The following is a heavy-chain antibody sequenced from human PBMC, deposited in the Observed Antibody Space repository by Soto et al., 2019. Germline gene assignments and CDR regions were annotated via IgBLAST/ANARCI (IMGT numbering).Heavy chain of an antibody. CDR3: AREMTIFGVAPGGGVDV. CDR1: GGSISTFDFS. J-gene: IGHJ6*02. CDR2: IYQSGRT. Sequence: QLQLQESGSGLVRPSQTLSLTCAVSGGSISTFDFSWSWIRQPPGRGLEWIGSIYQSGRTYYVPSLKSRVTMSLDKSKNQFSVKISSVVAADTAIYYCAREMTIFGVAPGGGVDVWGQGTTVTVSS. V-gene: IGHV4-30-2*01. D-gene: IGHD3-3*01.